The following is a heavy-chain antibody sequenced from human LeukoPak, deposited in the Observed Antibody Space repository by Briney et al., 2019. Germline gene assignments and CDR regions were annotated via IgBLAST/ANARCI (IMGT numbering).Heavy chain of an antibody. CDR2: IYYSGSS. CDR3: ARVPRSYYYYYYMDV. CDR1: GGSISGYH. J-gene: IGHJ6*03. Sequence: SETLSLTCSVSGGSISGYHWSWIRQPPGKGLEWLGYIYYSGSSNYNPSLKSRVTISADTSKDQFSLKLSSVTAADTAVYYCARVPRSYYYYYYMDVWGKGTTVTVSS. V-gene: IGHV4-59*01.